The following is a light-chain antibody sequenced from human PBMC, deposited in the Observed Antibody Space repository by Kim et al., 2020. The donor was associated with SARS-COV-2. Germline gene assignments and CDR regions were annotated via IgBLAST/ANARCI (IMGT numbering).Light chain of an antibody. V-gene: IGLV2-14*03. Sequence: GQLITIPCTVTSSGVGGYNYVSWYQQHPGKAPKLMIYSVSHRPSGVSNRFSGSKSGNTASLTISGLQAEDEADYYCSSYTSSSTVVFGGGTQLTVL. J-gene: IGLJ2*01. CDR1: SSGVGGYNY. CDR3: SSYTSSSTVV. CDR2: SVS.